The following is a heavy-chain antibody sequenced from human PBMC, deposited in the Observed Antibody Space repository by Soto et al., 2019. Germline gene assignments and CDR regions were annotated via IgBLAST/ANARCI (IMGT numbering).Heavy chain of an antibody. CDR1: GGSISSYY. D-gene: IGHD6-19*01. J-gene: IGHJ3*02. Sequence: SETLSLTCTVSGGSISSYYWSWFRQPPGKGLEWIGGINHGGTSNYNPSLKSRAIISVDTSKNQFSLKLTSVTAEDTAVYYCARTRRSSGDIWGQGTMVTVSS. CDR2: INHGGTS. CDR3: ARTRRSSGDI. V-gene: IGHV4-34*01.